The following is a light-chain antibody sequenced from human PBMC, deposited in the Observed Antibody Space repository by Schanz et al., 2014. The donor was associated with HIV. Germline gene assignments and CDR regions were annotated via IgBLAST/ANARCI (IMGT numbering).Light chain of an antibody. CDR1: QSVTSN. V-gene: IGKV3D-15*01. J-gene: IGKJ1*01. Sequence: EIVMTQSPATLSVSPGERATLSCRASQSVTSNLAWYQQKPGQAPRLLIYGASSRATGIPDRFRGSGSGTDFTLTISRLEPEDFALYYCQQYNNWPRTFGQGTKVEIK. CDR2: GAS. CDR3: QQYNNWPRT.